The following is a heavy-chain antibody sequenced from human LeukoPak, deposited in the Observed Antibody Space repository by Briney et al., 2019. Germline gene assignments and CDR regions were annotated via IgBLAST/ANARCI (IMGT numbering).Heavy chain of an antibody. D-gene: IGHD3-10*01. J-gene: IGHJ4*02. Sequence: PGGSLRLSCVASGFTFSTYSMNWVRQAPGKGLEWVSYISSGSSPIYYADSLRGRFTISRDNAKNSLFLQMNSLRAEDTAVYYAREPSGVLGLDCWGQGTLVNVSS. V-gene: IGHV3-48*01. CDR3: AREPSGVLGLDC. CDR1: GFTFSTYS. CDR2: ISSGSSPI.